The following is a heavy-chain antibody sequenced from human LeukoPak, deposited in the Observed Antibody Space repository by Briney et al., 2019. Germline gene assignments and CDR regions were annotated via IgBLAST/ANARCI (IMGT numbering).Heavy chain of an antibody. CDR3: GGWGVNAGLDS. D-gene: IGHD3-10*01. J-gene: IGHJ5*01. V-gene: IGHV3-7*01. CDR1: GFTFSSYA. CDR2: INPSGSDK. Sequence: GGSLRLSCAASGFTFSSYAMSWVRQAPGKGLEWVANINPSGSDKYYVDSAEGRFTVSKDNAKNSVYLQMNSLRVEDTGIYYCGGWGVNAGLDSWGQGTLVSVSA.